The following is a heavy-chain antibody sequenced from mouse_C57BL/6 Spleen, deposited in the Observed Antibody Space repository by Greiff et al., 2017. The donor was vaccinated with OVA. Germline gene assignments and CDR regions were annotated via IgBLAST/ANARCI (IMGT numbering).Heavy chain of an antibody. J-gene: IGHJ1*03. D-gene: IGHD1-1*01. CDR3: ARGSNYGYFDV. CDR2: IDPSDSYT. Sequence: QVQLQQPGAELVMPGASVKLSCKASGYTFTSYWMHWVKQRPGQGLEWIGEIDPSDSYTNYTQKFKGKSTLTVDKSSSTAYMQLSSLTSEGSAVYYCARGSNYGYFDVWGTGTTVTVSS. CDR1: GYTFTSYW. V-gene: IGHV1-69*01.